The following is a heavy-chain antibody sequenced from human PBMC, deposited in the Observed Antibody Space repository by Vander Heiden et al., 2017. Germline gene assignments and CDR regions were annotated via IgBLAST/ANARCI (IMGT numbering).Heavy chain of an antibody. V-gene: IGHV1-69*06. Sequence: QVQLVQSGAGVKRPGSSVKVSCKASGCTFSSYAISWVRQAPGQGLEWMGGIIPIFGTANYAQKFQGRVTITADKSTSTAYMELSSLRSEDTAVYYCARADYALESFDYWGQGTLVTVSS. J-gene: IGHJ4*02. CDR2: IIPIFGTA. CDR3: ARADYALESFDY. D-gene: IGHD4-17*01. CDR1: GCTFSSYA.